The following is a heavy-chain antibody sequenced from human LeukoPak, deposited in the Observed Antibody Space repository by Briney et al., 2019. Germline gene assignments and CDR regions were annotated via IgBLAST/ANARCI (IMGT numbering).Heavy chain of an antibody. CDR2: IKSKTDGGTT. J-gene: IGHJ5*02. Sequence: PGGSLRLSCAASGFTFSNAWMSWVRQAPGKGLEWVGRIKSKTDGGTTDYAAPVKGRFTISRDDSKNTLYLQMNSLKTEDTAVYYCTTASPLLWFGELLYPRTGWFDPWGQGTLVTVSS. CDR3: TTASPLLWFGELLYPRTGWFDP. CDR1: GFTFSNAW. V-gene: IGHV3-15*01. D-gene: IGHD3-10*01.